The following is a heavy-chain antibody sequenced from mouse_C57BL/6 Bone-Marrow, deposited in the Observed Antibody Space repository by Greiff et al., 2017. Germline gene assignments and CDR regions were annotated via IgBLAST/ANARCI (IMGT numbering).Heavy chain of an antibody. CDR3: ARPLSYRDYAMDY. CDR2: IDPSDSYT. V-gene: IGHV1-50*01. J-gene: IGHJ4*01. CDR1: GYTFTSYW. Sequence: QVQLKQPGAELVKPGASVKLSCKASGYTFTSYWMQWVKQRPGQGLEWIGEIDPSDSYTNYNQKFKGKATLTVDTSSSTAYMQLSSLTSEDSAVYYCARPLSYRDYAMDYWGQGTSVTVSS. D-gene: IGHD3-1*01.